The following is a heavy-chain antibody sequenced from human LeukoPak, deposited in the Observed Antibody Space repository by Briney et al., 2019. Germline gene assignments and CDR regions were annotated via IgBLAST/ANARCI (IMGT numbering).Heavy chain of an antibody. CDR1: GYTFTGYY. Sequence: ASVKVSCKASGYTFTGYYMHWVRQAPGQGLEWMGWINPNSGGTNYAQKFQGRVTITADKSTSTAYMELSSLRSEDTAVYYCASGPPGYSSSWYPYWGQGTLVTVSS. J-gene: IGHJ4*02. CDR3: ASGPPGYSSSWYPY. CDR2: INPNSGGT. V-gene: IGHV1-2*02. D-gene: IGHD6-13*01.